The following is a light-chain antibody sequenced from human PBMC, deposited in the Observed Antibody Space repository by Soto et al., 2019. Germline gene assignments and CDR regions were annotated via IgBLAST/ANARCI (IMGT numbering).Light chain of an antibody. CDR1: QGIGDT. CDR3: QQYYKWPRT. Sequence: EVVMGQSPATLSDSPGEGATLSCRASQGIGDTLAWYQHKPGQTPRLLIYDTSTRATGVPTRFSGSGSGTEFTLTINSLQAEDCAVYYCQQYYKWPRTFGQGTRLEIK. J-gene: IGKJ5*01. V-gene: IGKV3-15*01. CDR2: DTS.